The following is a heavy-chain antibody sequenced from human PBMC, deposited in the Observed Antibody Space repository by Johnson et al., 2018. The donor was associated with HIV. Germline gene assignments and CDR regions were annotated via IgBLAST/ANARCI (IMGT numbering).Heavy chain of an antibody. Sequence: VQLVESGGGVVRPGGSLRLSCAASGFTFDDYGMSWVRQAPGKGLEWVSGIDWNGGSTGYADSVKGRFTIPRDNSKNTLYLQMNSLRAEDTAVYYCARARPLGYCTGGSCSLDAFDIWGQGTMVTVSS. CDR1: GFTFDDYG. CDR3: ARARPLGYCTGGSCSLDAFDI. D-gene: IGHD2-15*01. CDR2: IDWNGGST. V-gene: IGHV3-20*04. J-gene: IGHJ3*02.